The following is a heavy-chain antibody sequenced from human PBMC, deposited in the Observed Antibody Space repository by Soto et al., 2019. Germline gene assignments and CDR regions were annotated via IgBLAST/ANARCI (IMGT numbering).Heavy chain of an antibody. D-gene: IGHD6-19*01. CDR2: ISGSGATT. Sequence: EVQLLESGGGLVQPGGSLRLSSAASGFTFSNYAMSWVRQAPGKGLEWVSGISGSGATTYHADSVKGRFSISRDNYKTTVHLQMNSFRAEDTAVYFSVKDDGSARVKGAFEILGQGTVVTVSS. CDR1: GFTFSNYA. J-gene: IGHJ3*02. V-gene: IGHV3-23*01. CDR3: VKDDGSARVKGAFEI.